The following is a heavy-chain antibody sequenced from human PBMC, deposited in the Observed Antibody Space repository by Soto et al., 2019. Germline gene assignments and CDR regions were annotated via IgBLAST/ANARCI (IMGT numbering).Heavy chain of an antibody. CDR1: GFTFSSYS. J-gene: IGHJ3*02. Sequence: GGSLRLSCAASGFTFSSYSMNWVRQAPGKGLEWVSSISSSSSYIYYADSVKGRFTISRDNAKNSLYLQMNSLRAEDTAVYYCAREDIVVVVAARGAFDIWGQGTMVTVSS. CDR2: ISSSSSYI. D-gene: IGHD2-15*01. V-gene: IGHV3-21*01. CDR3: AREDIVVVVAARGAFDI.